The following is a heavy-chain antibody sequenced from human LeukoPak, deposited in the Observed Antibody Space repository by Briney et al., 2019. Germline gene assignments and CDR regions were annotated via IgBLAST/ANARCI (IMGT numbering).Heavy chain of an antibody. D-gene: IGHD3-10*01. CDR1: GGTFSSYA. CDR3: ASTVYYYGSGSYHYFDY. CDR2: IIPIFGTA. Sequence: ASVKVSCKASGGTFSSYAISWVRQAPGQGLEWKGGIIPIFGTANYAQKLQGRVTITADESTSTAYMELSSLRSEDTAVYYCASTVYYYGSGSYHYFDYWGQGTLVTVSS. V-gene: IGHV1-69*13. J-gene: IGHJ4*02.